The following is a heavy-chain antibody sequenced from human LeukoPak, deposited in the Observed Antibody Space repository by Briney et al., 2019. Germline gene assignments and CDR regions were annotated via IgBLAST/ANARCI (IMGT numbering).Heavy chain of an antibody. CDR2: ISNGCSTT. Sequence: GGSLRLSCAASGFTFSSYNINWVRQAQGRGLGWVSYISNGCSTTYYADSVKGRFTISRDNAKNSLYLQMNSLRAEDTAVYYCVRGDNWNYGLDYWGQGTLVTVSS. J-gene: IGHJ4*02. CDR3: VRGDNWNYGLDY. V-gene: IGHV3-48*01. D-gene: IGHD1-7*01. CDR1: GFTFSSYN.